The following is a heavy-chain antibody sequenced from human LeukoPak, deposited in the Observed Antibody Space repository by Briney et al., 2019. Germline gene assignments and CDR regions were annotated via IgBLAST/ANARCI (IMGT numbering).Heavy chain of an antibody. CDR3: AKDPLRFGEDGAFDI. J-gene: IGHJ3*02. Sequence: GGSLRLSCAASGFTFSSYGMHWARQAPGKGLEWVAVISYDGSNKYYADSVKGRFTISRDNSKNTLYLQMNSLRAEDTAVYYCAKDPLRFGEDGAFDIWGQGTMVTVSS. V-gene: IGHV3-30*18. CDR2: ISYDGSNK. D-gene: IGHD3-10*01. CDR1: GFTFSSYG.